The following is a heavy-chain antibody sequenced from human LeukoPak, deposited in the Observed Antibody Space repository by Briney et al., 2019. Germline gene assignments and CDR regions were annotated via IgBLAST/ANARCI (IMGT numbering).Heavy chain of an antibody. Sequence: GGSLRLSCAASGFTFDDYVMNWVRQAPGKGLEWVSGISWNSGTIGYADSVKGRFTISRDNAKNSLYQQMNSLRAEDTALYYCVKGAAYHLGDAFDIWGQGTMVTVSS. CDR1: GFTFDDYV. CDR3: VKGAAYHLGDAFDI. V-gene: IGHV3-9*01. J-gene: IGHJ3*02. CDR2: ISWNSGTI. D-gene: IGHD2-15*01.